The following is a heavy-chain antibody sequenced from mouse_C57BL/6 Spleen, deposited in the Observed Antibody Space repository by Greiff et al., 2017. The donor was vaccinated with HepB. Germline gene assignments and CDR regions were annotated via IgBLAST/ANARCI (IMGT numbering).Heavy chain of an antibody. CDR3: ARQGGGGYFDV. J-gene: IGHJ1*03. CDR2: ISGGGGNT. CDR1: GFTFSSYT. Sequence: EVKLMESGGGLVKPGGSLKLSCAASGFTFSSYTMSWVRQTPEKRLEWVATISGGGGNTYYPDSVKGRFTISRDNAKNTLYLQMSSLRSEDTALYYCARQGGGGYFDVWGTGTTVTVSS. V-gene: IGHV5-9*01.